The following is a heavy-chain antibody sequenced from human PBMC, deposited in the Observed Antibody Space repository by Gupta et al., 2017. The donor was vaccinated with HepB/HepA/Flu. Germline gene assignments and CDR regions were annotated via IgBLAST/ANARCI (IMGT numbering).Heavy chain of an antibody. CDR2: IYPGDSDT. J-gene: IGHJ4*02. CDR1: GSSFTSYW. D-gene: IGHD2-2*02. CDR3: ARLGGDIVVVPAAIDY. Sequence: EVQLVQSGAEVKQPGESLKISCKGSGSSFTSYWIGWVRQMPGKGLEWMGIIYPGDSDTRYSPSFQGQVTISADKSISTAYLQWSSLKASDTAMYYCARLGGDIVVVPAAIDYWGQGTLVTVSS. V-gene: IGHV5-51*01.